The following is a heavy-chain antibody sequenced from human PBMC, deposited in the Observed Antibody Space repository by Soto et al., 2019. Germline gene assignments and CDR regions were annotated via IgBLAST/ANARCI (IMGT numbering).Heavy chain of an antibody. J-gene: IGHJ6*02. CDR1: GFTVSSNY. D-gene: IGHD3-16*01. V-gene: IGHV3-53*01. CDR2: IYSGGST. Sequence: HPVGALRLSCAASGFTVSSNYMSWVRQAPGKGLEWVSVIYSGGSTYYADSVKGRFTISRDNSKNTLYLQMKSLRAEDTAVYYCARDGGGRDRRRYYHYGMDVWGQGTTVTVSS. CDR3: ARDGGGRDRRRYYHYGMDV.